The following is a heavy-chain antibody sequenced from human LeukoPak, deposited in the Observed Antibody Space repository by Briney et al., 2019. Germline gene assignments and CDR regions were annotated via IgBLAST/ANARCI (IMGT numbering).Heavy chain of an antibody. D-gene: IGHD2-2*01. CDR2: IIPIFGTA. CDR1: LGTFSSYV. V-gene: IGHV1-69*13. CDR3: AREKGSTDYGMDV. J-gene: IGHJ6*04. Sequence: TVKVSCKSSLGTFSSYVISEVRQTPGQGPEWMGGIIPIFGTANYAQKFQGRVTITADESTSTAYMELSSLTSEDTAVYYCAREKGSTDYGMDVWGKGTTVTVSS.